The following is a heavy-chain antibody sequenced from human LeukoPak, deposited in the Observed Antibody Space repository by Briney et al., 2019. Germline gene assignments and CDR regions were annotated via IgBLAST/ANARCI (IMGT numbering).Heavy chain of an antibody. J-gene: IGHJ4*02. CDR2: ITGNGGTT. V-gene: IGHV3-23*01. Sequence: GGSLRLSCAASGFSFSNYGTNWVRQAPGKGLEWVSGITGNGGTTYYADSVKGRFTISRDNSKNTLYLQMNSLRAEDTAVYYCAKSGYNRFDYWGQGTLVTVSS. CDR3: AKSGYNRFDY. CDR1: GFSFSNYG. D-gene: IGHD5-24*01.